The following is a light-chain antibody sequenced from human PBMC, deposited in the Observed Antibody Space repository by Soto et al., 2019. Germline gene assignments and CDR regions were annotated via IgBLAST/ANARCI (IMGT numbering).Light chain of an antibody. Sequence: QSALTQPPSASGSPGQSVTISCTGTSSDVAGSDYVSWYQQHPGKAPKLIIYEVTKRPAGVPDRFSGSKSGNTASLTVSGLQADDESYYYCSSFARGDNPLVLFGGGTKLT. V-gene: IGLV2-8*01. CDR3: SSFARGDNPLVL. CDR1: SSDVAGSDY. J-gene: IGLJ2*01. CDR2: EVT.